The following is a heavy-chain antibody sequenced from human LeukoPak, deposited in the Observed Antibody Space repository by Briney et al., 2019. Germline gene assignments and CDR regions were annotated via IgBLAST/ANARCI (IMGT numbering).Heavy chain of an antibody. D-gene: IGHD3-10*01. CDR2: IRHDGSDK. Sequence: GGSLRLSCEASGFTFSKYGMHWVRQAPGKGLEWVAFIRHDGSDKYYIDSVKDRFIISRDNSKNTLYLQMNSLRTDDTAVYYCATEFNYYGSGSYGWGQGTLVTVSS. CDR1: GFTFSKYG. CDR3: ATEFNYYGSGSYG. J-gene: IGHJ4*02. V-gene: IGHV3-30*02.